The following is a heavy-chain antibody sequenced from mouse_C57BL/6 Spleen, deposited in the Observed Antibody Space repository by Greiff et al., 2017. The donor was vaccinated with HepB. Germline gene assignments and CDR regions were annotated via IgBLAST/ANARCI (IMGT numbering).Heavy chain of an antibody. CDR1: GFSFCDYY. CDR2: INYYGSSS. V-gene: IGHV5-16*01. Sequence: EVQGAASEGCLVQPGSSMKLSCTASGFSFCDYYMAWVRQVPEKGLELVSNINYYGSSSYYLDSLKGRFIITRDDAKNILYLQMRSLKSEDTSTYYCAREYMYDYGGYFDVWGTGTPVNDSS. D-gene: IGHD2-4*01. CDR3: AREYMYDYGGYFDV. J-gene: IGHJ1*03.